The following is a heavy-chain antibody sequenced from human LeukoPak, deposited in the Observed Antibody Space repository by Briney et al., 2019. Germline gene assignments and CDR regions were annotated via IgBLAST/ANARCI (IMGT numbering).Heavy chain of an antibody. J-gene: IGHJ5*02. Sequence: ASVKVSCKASGYTFTDHYMHWVRQAPGQGLEWMGWINPNSGGTKYAQKLQGRVTLTRDTSISTAYMELSRLRCDDTAVYYCARSYDFWSGPPFDPWGQGTLVTVSS. CDR1: GYTFTDHY. CDR2: INPNSGGT. D-gene: IGHD3-3*01. CDR3: ARSYDFWSGPPFDP. V-gene: IGHV1-2*02.